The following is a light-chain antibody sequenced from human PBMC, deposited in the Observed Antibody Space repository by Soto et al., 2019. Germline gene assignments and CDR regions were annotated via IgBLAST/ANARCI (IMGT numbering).Light chain of an antibody. CDR1: QSVSSY. J-gene: IGKJ1*01. CDR3: QQYNSYSGT. V-gene: IGKV3-11*01. Sequence: DIVLTQSPATLSLSPGERATLSCRASQSVSSYLAWYQQKPGQAPRLLIYDASNRATGIPARFSGSGSGTDFTLTISSLQPDDFATYYCQQYNSYSGTFGQGTKVDIK. CDR2: DAS.